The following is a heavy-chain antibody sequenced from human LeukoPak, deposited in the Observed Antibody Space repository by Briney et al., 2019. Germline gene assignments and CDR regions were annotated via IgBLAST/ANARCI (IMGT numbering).Heavy chain of an antibody. D-gene: IGHD3-10*01. J-gene: IGHJ6*03. CDR2: IFYSGRT. V-gene: IGHV4-59*12. Sequence: PSETLSLTCTVSGGSISSYYWNWIRQPPGKGLEWIGYIFYSGRTSYNPSLKSRVTLSVDTSKNWFSLRLTSVTAADTAVYYCARLRGTMVRGGINYYYYMDVWGKGTTVTISS. CDR3: ARLRGTMVRGGINYYYYMDV. CDR1: GGSISSYY.